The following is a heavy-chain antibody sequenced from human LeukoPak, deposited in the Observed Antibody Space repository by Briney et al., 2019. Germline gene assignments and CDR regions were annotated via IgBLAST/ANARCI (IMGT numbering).Heavy chain of an antibody. J-gene: IGHJ5*02. V-gene: IGHV1-69*13. D-gene: IGHD3-22*01. CDR1: GGTFSSYA. Sequence: SVKVSCKASGGTFSSYAISWVRQAPGQGLEWMGGIIPIFGTANYAQKFQGRVTITADESTSTAYMELSSLRSEDTDVYYCARDYYDSSGYYNPWGQGTLVTVSS. CDR2: IIPIFGTA. CDR3: ARDYYDSSGYYNP.